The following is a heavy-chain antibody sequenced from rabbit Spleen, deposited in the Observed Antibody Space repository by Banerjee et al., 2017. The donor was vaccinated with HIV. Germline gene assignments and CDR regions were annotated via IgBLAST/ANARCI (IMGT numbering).Heavy chain of an antibody. V-gene: IGHV1S44*01. CDR1: GIDFSTYG. J-gene: IGHJ3*01. CDR2: ISTTAVA. Sequence: LVESGGGLVKPEGSLTLTCTASGIDFSTYGITWVRQAPGKGLEYIGLISTTAVAYYSSWAKGRFTISKTSSTTVDLQMTSLTAADTATYFCARGSPTWLDIWGPGTLVTVS. D-gene: IGHD3-1*01. CDR3: ARGSPTWLDI.